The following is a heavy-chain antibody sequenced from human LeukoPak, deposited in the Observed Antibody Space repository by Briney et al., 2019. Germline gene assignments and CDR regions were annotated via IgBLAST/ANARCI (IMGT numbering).Heavy chain of an antibody. V-gene: IGHV1-2*06. CDR1: GYTFTGYY. J-gene: IGHJ4*02. CDR2: INPNSGGT. Sequence: ASVKVSCKXSGYTFTGYYMHWVRQAPGQGLEWMGRINPNSGGTNYAQKFQGRVTMTRDTSISTAYMELSRLRSDDTAVYYCARAGRTFIVVVLAAIRYWGQGTLVTVSS. D-gene: IGHD2-2*02. CDR3: ARAGRTFIVVVLAAIRY.